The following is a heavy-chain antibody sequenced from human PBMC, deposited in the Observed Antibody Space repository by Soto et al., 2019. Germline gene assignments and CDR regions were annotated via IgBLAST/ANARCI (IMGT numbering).Heavy chain of an antibody. D-gene: IGHD3-10*01. Sequence: GGSLRLSCAASGFTFSSYSMNWVRQAPGKGLEWVSSISSSSSYIYYADSVKGRFTISRDNAKNSLYLQMNSLRAEDTAVYYCARWSMVRGVPRYYYYYMDVWGKGTTVTVSS. CDR3: ARWSMVRGVPRYYYYYMDV. V-gene: IGHV3-21*01. J-gene: IGHJ6*03. CDR1: GFTFSSYS. CDR2: ISSSSSYI.